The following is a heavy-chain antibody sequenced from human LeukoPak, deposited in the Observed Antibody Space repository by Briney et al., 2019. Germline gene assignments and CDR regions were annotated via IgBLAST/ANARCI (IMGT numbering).Heavy chain of an antibody. CDR3: ARADSYGSILDY. J-gene: IGHJ4*02. V-gene: IGHV3-7*04. D-gene: IGHD5-18*01. Sequence: GKSLRLSCAASEFTFSDYWMSWVRQAPGKGLEWVASIDQYGRAKYYVDSVRGRFTFSRNNTKNSLHLQMNSLRSEDTAVYYCARADSYGSILDYWGQGTRVIDSS. CDR2: IDQYGRAK. CDR1: EFTFSDYW.